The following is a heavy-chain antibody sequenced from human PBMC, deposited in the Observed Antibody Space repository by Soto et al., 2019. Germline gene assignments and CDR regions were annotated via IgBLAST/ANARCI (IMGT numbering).Heavy chain of an antibody. Sequence: QVQLVESGGGVVQSGRSLRLSCAASGFTFSSYGMHWVRQAPGKGLEWVAVIWYDGNNKYYADSVKGRFTISRDNSKNTLYLQMSSLRAEDTAVYYCARDRITGTTRGMDVWGQGTTVTVSS. CDR2: IWYDGNNK. CDR1: GFTFSSYG. CDR3: ARDRITGTTRGMDV. D-gene: IGHD1-7*01. J-gene: IGHJ6*02. V-gene: IGHV3-33*01.